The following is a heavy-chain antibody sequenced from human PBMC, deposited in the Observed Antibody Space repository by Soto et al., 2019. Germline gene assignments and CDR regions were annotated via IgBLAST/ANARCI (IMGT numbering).Heavy chain of an antibody. CDR2: MYSGGYT. D-gene: IGHD1-26*01. J-gene: IGHJ4*02. V-gene: IGHV3-53*01. Sequence: GGSLRLSCEASGFSVSNHFMNWVRQAPGKGLEWVSVMYSGGYTHYTDSVKGRFTISRDNSKNTLYLQMNSLRAEDTAVYYCARSGSYVNGFDSWGQGILVTVSS. CDR3: ARSGSYVNGFDS. CDR1: GFSVSNHF.